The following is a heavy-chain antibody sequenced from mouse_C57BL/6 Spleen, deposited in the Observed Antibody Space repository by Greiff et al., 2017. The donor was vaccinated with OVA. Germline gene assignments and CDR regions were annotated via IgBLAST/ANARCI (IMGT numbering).Heavy chain of an antibody. Sequence: QVQLQQPGAELVKPGASVKVSCKASGYTFTSYWMHWVKQRPGQGLEWIGRIHPSDSDTNYNQKFKGKATLTVDKSSSTAYMQLSSLTSEDSAVYYCARGDYDAWFAYWGQGTLVTVSA. CDR3: ARGDYDAWFAY. J-gene: IGHJ3*01. D-gene: IGHD2-4*01. CDR1: GYTFTSYW. CDR2: IHPSDSDT. V-gene: IGHV1-74*01.